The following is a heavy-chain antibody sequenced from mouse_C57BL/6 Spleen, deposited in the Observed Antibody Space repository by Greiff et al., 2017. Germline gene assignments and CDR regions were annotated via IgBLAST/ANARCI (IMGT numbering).Heavy chain of an antibody. D-gene: IGHD4-1*01. CDR3: ARGANWAHFDY. CDR2: IDPSDSYT. J-gene: IGHJ2*01. V-gene: IGHV1-69*01. CDR1: GYTFTSYW. Sequence: QVQLQQPGAELVMPGASVKLSCKASGYTFTSYWMHWVKQRPGQGLEWIGEIDPSDSYTNYNQKFKGKSTLTVDKSSSTAYMQLSSLTSEDSAVYYCARGANWAHFDYWGQGTTLTVSS.